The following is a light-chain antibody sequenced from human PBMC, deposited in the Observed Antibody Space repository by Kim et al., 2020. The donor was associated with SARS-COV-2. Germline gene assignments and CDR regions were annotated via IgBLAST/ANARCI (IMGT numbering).Light chain of an antibody. V-gene: IGKV1-27*01. J-gene: IGKJ1*01. CDR2: CAS. Sequence: ACVGDGVAITSRGSRRSSNSLAWYRQKPGRVAILLIYCASTTRAGVPSGFSGSGAGTNFTLTISSLQPADAAASYCQQYDSAPWTFGQGTKVEIK. CDR1: RRSSNS. CDR3: QQYDSAPWT.